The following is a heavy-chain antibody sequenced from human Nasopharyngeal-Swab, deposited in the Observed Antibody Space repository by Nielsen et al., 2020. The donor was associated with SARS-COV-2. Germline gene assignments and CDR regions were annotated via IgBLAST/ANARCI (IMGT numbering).Heavy chain of an antibody. V-gene: IGHV1-24*01. D-gene: IGHD1-26*01. Sequence: ASVKVSCKVSGYTLTELPMHWVRQAPGKGLEWVGGFDPEDGETIYAQKFQGRVTMTEDTSTDTAYMELSSLTSEDTAVYYCTTVAGSYGRFDYWGQGTLVTVSS. CDR1: GYTLTELP. CDR3: TTVAGSYGRFDY. CDR2: FDPEDGET. J-gene: IGHJ4*02.